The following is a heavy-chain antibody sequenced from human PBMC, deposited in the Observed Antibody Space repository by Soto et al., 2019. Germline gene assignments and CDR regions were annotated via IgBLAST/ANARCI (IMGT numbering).Heavy chain of an antibody. D-gene: IGHD6-6*01. CDR1: GGSFSGYY. J-gene: IGHJ5*02. CDR3: ASRAARGIAARRRGWFDP. V-gene: IGHV4-34*01. Sequence: PSETLSLTCAVYGGSFSGYYWSWIRQPPGKGLEWIGEINHSGSTNYNPSLKSRVTISVDTSKNQFSLKLSPVTAADTAVYYCASRAARGIAARRRGWFDPWGQGTLVTVSS. CDR2: INHSGST.